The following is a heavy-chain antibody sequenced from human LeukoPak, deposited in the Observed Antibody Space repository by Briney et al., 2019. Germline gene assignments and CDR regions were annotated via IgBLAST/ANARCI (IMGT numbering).Heavy chain of an antibody. CDR2: TKQDGSEK. V-gene: IGHV3-7*03. CDR1: GFTFSHYW. J-gene: IGHJ4*02. Sequence: GGSLRLSCTASGFTFSHYWMSWVRQAPGKGLEWVANTKQDGSEKYYVDSVRGRFTISRDNSKNTLYLQMNSLRAEDTAVYYCARRAGAYSHPYDYWGQGTLVTVSS. D-gene: IGHD4/OR15-4a*01. CDR3: ARRAGAYSHPYDY.